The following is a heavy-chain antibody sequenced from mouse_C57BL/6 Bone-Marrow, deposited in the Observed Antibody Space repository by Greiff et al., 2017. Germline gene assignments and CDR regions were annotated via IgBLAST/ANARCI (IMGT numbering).Heavy chain of an antibody. J-gene: IGHJ3*01. CDR2: ISSGGSYT. CDR3: ARSYGGWFAY. Sequence: EVKLVESGGDLVKPGGSLKLSCAASGFTFSSYGMSWVRQTPDKRLEWVATISSGGSYTYYPDSVKGRFTISRDNAKNTLYLQMSSLKSEDTAMYYCARSYGGWFAYWGQGTLVTVSA. V-gene: IGHV5-6*01. CDR1: GFTFSSYG. D-gene: IGHD1-1*01.